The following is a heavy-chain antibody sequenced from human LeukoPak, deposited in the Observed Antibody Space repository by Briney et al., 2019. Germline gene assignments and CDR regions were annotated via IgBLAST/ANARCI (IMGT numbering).Heavy chain of an antibody. CDR3: ARGVAISSSGWYDTFDY. CDR1: GFPFSNSA. D-gene: IGHD6-19*01. CDR2: ISTNGDRT. V-gene: IGHV3-64*02. J-gene: IGHJ4*02. Sequence: PGGSLRLSCGASGFPFSNSAMYWVRQAPGKGLEFVSVISTNGDRTYYADSVKGRFTISRDNSKNTLYLQMGSLRADDMAVYYCARGVAISSSGWYDTFDYWGQGALVTISS.